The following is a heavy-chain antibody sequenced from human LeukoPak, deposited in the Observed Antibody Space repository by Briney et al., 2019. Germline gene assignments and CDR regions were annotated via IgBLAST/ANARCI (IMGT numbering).Heavy chain of an antibody. CDR2: IYSAGTT. V-gene: IGHV3-66*01. CDR1: GFTVSSNY. D-gene: IGHD5-18*01. Sequence: GGSLRLSCAASGFTVSSNYMSWVRQAPGKGLEWVSIIYSAGTTYYTDSVKARFTISRDNSKNTLYLQMNSLRAEDTAVYYCAKGVQLWSYYFDYWGQGTLVTVSS. CDR3: AKGVQLWSYYFDY. J-gene: IGHJ4*02.